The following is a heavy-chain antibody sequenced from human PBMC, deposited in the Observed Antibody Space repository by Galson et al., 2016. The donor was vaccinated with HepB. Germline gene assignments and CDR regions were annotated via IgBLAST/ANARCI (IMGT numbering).Heavy chain of an antibody. V-gene: IGHV3-23*01. CDR3: AKEEFKQWLVTSTFDR. CDR1: GFTFSSYA. CDR2: INGRGDSI. J-gene: IGHJ4*02. Sequence: SLRLSRAASGFTFSSYAMSWVRQAPGKGLQWVSAINGRGDSIFYADSVQGRFTISRDNSNNTVYLHMNSLRVDDTAVYYCAKEEFKQWLVTSTFDRWGQGALVTVSA. D-gene: IGHD6-19*01.